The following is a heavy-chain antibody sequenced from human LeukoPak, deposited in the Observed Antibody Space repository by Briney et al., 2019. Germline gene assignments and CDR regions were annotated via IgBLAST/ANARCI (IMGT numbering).Heavy chain of an antibody. CDR1: GGSFSGYY. V-gene: IGHV4-34*01. CDR3: ARTSGELLYQIWFDP. Sequence: SETLSLTCAVYGGSFSGYYWSWIRQPPGKGLEWIGEINHSGSTNYNPSLKSRVTISVDKSKNQFSLKLSSVTAADTAVYYCARTSGELLYQIWFDPWGQGTLVTVSS. CDR2: INHSGST. D-gene: IGHD3-10*01. J-gene: IGHJ5*02.